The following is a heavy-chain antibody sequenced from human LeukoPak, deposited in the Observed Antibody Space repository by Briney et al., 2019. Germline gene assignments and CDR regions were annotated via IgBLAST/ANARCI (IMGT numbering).Heavy chain of an antibody. CDR3: SRGWNYAFDS. J-gene: IGHJ4*02. V-gene: IGHV4-34*01. CDR1: GGSFSGYY. D-gene: IGHD1-7*01. Sequence: SETLSLTCAVYGGSFSGYYWSWIRKPPGKGLEWIGEINHSGSTNYNPSLKSRVTISVDTSKNQFSLHLSSVTPEDTAIYYCSRGWNYAFDSWGQGTQVTVSS. CDR2: INHSGST.